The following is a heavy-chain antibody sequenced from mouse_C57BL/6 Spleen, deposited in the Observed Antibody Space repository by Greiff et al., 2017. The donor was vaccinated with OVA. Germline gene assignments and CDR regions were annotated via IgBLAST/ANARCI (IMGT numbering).Heavy chain of an antibody. Sequence: VQLQQSGAELVRPGASVTLSCKASGYTFTDYEMHWVKQTPVHGLEWIGAIDPETGGTAYNQKFKGKAILTADKSSSTAYMALRSLTSEDSAVYYCTRIDDGYLDYWGQGTTLTVSS. CDR1: GYTFTDYE. D-gene: IGHD2-3*01. CDR3: TRIDDGYLDY. CDR2: IDPETGGT. V-gene: IGHV1-15*01. J-gene: IGHJ2*01.